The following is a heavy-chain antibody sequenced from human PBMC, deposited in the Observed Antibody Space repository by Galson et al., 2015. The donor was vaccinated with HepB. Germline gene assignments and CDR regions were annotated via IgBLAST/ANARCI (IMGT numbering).Heavy chain of an antibody. CDR3: ARIGTHHNHDF. CDR2: IKVDGSEK. D-gene: IGHD3-22*01. Sequence: SLRLSCAASGFTFNSYRMSWVRQAPGKGLEWVANIKVDGSEKYYVDSVKGRFTISRDNAKNSLYLQMNSLRAEDTAVYYCARIGTHHNHDFWGQGTLVTVSS. V-gene: IGHV3-7*03. CDR1: GFTFNSYR. J-gene: IGHJ4*02.